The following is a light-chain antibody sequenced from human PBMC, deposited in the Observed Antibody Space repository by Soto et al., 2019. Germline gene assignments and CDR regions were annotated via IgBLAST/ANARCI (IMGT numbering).Light chain of an antibody. CDR1: QGVSSS. J-gene: IGKJ5*01. CDR3: QQRSNWPMST. CDR2: DAS. V-gene: IGKV3-11*01. Sequence: EIVLTQSPATLSLSPGERATLSCRASQGVSSSLAWYQQKPGQAPRLLIYDASNRATGIPARFSGSGSGTDFTLTISSLEPEDFAVYYCQQRSNWPMSTFGQGTRLEIE.